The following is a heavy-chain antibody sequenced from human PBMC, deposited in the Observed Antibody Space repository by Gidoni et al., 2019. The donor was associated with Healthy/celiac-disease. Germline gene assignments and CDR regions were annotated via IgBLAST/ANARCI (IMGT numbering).Heavy chain of an antibody. CDR2: INAGNGNT. J-gene: IGHJ4*02. V-gene: IGHV1-3*01. Sequence: QVQLVQSGAEVKKPGASVKVSCKASGSTFTSYAMHWVRQAPGQRLEWMGWINAGNGNTKDSQKFQGRVTITRDTSASTAYMELSSLRSEDTAVYYCAREGWELLRDFDYWGQGTLVTVSS. CDR3: AREGWELLRDFDY. D-gene: IGHD1-26*01. CDR1: GSTFTSYA.